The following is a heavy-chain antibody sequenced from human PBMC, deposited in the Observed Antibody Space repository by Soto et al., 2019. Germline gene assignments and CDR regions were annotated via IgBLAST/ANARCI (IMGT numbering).Heavy chain of an antibody. D-gene: IGHD2-21*02. V-gene: IGHV4-31*03. Sequence: QVQLQESGPGLVKPSQTLSLTCNVSGGSISSGTSYWTWIRQHPGDGLEWIGHIYFTGATSSNPSLRSRLTMSVDTSKNQFSPKLTSVTAAHTATYYCASIPRRGYSYGIDYWGQGTLVTVSS. J-gene: IGHJ4*02. CDR3: ASIPRRGYSYGIDY. CDR1: GGSISSGTSY. CDR2: IYFTGAT.